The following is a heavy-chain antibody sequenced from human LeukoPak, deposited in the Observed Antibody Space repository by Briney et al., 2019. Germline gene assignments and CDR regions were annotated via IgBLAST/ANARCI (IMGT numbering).Heavy chain of an antibody. CDR3: ARDNRGYCSSSSCYSEGYFYYYMDV. V-gene: IGHV4-59*11. CDR1: GGSISSHY. D-gene: IGHD2-2*01. Sequence: TSETLSLTFTVSGGSISSHYWSWIRQPPGKGLEWIGYIYYSGSTNYNPSLKSRVTISIDTSKNQFSLKLTSVTAADTAVYFCARDNRGYCSSSSCYSEGYFYYYMDVWGKGTTVTVSS. CDR2: IYYSGST. J-gene: IGHJ6*03.